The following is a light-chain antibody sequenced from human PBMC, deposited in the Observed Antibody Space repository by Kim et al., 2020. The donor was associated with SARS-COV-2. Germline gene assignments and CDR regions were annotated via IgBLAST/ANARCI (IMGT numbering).Light chain of an antibody. J-gene: IGKJ2*03. CDR1: QTVLYNSNNKNY. CDR3: PQLYSSAPG. V-gene: IGKV4-1*01. CDR2: WAS. Sequence: DIVMTQSPASLAVSLGERATLNCKSSQTVLYNSNNKNYLAWYQQKPGQAPKLLIYWASIREFGVSDRFSGSGSETDFTLTISSLQAEDVGVLFWPQLYSSAPGFRQGT.